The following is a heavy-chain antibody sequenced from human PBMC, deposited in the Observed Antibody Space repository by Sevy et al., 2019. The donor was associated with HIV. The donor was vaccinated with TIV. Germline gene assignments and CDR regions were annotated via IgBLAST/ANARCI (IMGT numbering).Heavy chain of an antibody. J-gene: IGHJ4*02. CDR3: AREGLGGFNTSLDY. Sequence: GGSLRLSCAASGFTFSSYEVNWVRQAPGKGLEWVAYISSSGSIKYYADSVKGRFTISRDNAKNSLLLQMKTLRAEETSIYYCAREGLGGFNTSLDYWGQGTLVTVSS. CDR1: GFTFSSYE. D-gene: IGHD2-15*01. V-gene: IGHV3-48*03. CDR2: ISSSGSIK.